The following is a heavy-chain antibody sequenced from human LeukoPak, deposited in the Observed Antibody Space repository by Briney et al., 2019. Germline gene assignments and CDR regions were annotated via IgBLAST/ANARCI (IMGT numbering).Heavy chain of an antibody. CDR3: AKRPKGGRVVTGGFDY. CDR1: GFTFSSYA. Sequence: GGSLRLSCAASGFTFSSYAMSWVRQAPGKGLEWVSAISGSGGSTYYADSVKGRFTISRDNSKNTLYLQMNSLRAEDTAVYYCAKRPKGGRVVTGGFDYWGQGTLVTVSS. J-gene: IGHJ4*02. D-gene: IGHD3-22*01. CDR2: ISGSGGST. V-gene: IGHV3-23*01.